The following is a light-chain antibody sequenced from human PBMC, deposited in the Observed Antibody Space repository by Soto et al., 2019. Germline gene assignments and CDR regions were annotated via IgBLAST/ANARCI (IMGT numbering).Light chain of an antibody. V-gene: IGLV2-23*02. CDR1: SRDVGGYNS. J-gene: IGLJ3*02. Sequence: QSVLTQPASVSGSPGQSITISCTGTSRDVGGYNSVSWYQHHPGNAPKLIIFEVDKRPSGVSDRFSGSKSGNTASLTISGLQAEDEADYYCCSYAGSSTWVFGGGTKLTVL. CDR3: CSYAGSSTWV. CDR2: EVD.